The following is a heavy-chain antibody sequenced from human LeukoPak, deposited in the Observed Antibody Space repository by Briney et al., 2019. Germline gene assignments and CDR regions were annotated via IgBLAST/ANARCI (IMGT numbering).Heavy chain of an antibody. CDR1: GFTFSSYS. CDR3: ARDLVGSYIFDY. Sequence: GGSLRLSCAASGFTFSSYSMNWVRQAPGKGLEWVSSISSSSSYIYYADSVKGRFTISRDNAKNSLYLQMNSLRAEDTAVYYCARDLVGSYIFDYWGQGTLVTVSS. D-gene: IGHD1-26*01. CDR2: ISSSSSYI. V-gene: IGHV3-21*01. J-gene: IGHJ4*02.